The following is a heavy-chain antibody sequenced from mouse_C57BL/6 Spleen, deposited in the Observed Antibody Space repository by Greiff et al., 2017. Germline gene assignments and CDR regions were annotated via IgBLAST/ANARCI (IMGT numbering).Heavy chain of an antibody. V-gene: IGHV1-50*01. CDR3: ARWGYGNGD. CDR2: IDPSDSYT. D-gene: IGHD2-1*01. CDR1: GYTFTSYW. J-gene: IGHJ2*01. Sequence: VQLQQPGAELVKPGASVKLSCKASGYTFTSYWMQWVKQRPGQGLEWIGEIDPSDSYTNYNQKFKGKATLTVDTSSSTAYMQLSSLTSEDSAVYYCARWGYGNGDWGQGTTLTVSS.